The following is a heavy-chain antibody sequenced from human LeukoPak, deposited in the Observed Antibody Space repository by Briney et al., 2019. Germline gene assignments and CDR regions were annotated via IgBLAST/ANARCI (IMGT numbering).Heavy chain of an antibody. CDR1: GFTFSSYG. CDR2: IRYDGSNK. Sequence: GGSLRLSCAASGFTFSSYGMHWVRQAPGKGLEWVAVIRYDGSNKYYADSVKGRFTISRDNSKNTLYLQMNSLRAEDTAVYYCARPGAAAGIDYYYYGMDVWGQGTTVTVSS. D-gene: IGHD6-13*01. J-gene: IGHJ6*02. CDR3: ARPGAAAGIDYYYYGMDV. V-gene: IGHV3-33*01.